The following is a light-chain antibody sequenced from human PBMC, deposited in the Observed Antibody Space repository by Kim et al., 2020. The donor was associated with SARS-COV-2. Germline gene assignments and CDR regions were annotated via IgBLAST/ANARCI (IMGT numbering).Light chain of an antibody. CDR1: QSLLHSDGKTY. CDR3: MQSIQLPPIT. CDR2: EVF. J-gene: IGKJ5*01. V-gene: IGKV2D-29*02. Sequence: VLTQTPLSLSVTPGQPASISCKSSQSLLHSDGKTYLYWYLQKAGQSPQLLIYEVFNRFSGVPDRFSGSGSGTDFILKISRVGAEDVDVYYCMQSIQLPPITFGQGTRLEIK.